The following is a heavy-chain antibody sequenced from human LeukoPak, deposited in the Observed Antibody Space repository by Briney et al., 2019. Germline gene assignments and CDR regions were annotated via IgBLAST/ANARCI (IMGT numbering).Heavy chain of an antibody. J-gene: IGHJ3*02. CDR3: ARVSAGVIGMKDVFDI. Sequence: GGSLRLSCAASGFSFSSFSMNWVRQAPGKGLEWVSYISSSSSTIYYADSVKGRFTISRDNAKNSLYLQMNSLRAEDTAVYYCARVSAGVIGMKDVFDIWGQGTMVTVSS. CDR2: ISSSSSTI. CDR1: GFSFSSFS. D-gene: IGHD3-16*02. V-gene: IGHV3-48*04.